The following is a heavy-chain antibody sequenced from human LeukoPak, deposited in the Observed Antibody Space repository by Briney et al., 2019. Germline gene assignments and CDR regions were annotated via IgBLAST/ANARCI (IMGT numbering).Heavy chain of an antibody. V-gene: IGHV3-7*03. CDR2: IKQDGSEK. J-gene: IGHJ4*02. D-gene: IGHD4-23*01. CDR3: AKRVQGNTGPFHC. Sequence: GGSLRLSCAASGFTFSSYWMSWVRQAPGKGLEWVANIKQDGSEKYYVDSVKGRFTISRDNAKNSLYLQKNSLRAEDTAVYYCAKRVQGNTGPFHCWGQGTLASVSS. CDR1: GFTFSSYW.